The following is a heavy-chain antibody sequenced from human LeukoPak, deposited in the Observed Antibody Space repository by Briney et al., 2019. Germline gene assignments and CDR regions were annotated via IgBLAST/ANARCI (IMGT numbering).Heavy chain of an antibody. D-gene: IGHD3-16*02. J-gene: IGHJ4*02. Sequence: SETLSLTCTVSGGSISSSSYYWGWIRQPPGKGLEWIGSIYYSGSTYYNPSLKSRVTISVDTSKNQFSLKLSSVTAADTAVYYCARHEEMITFGGVIASYYFDYWGQGTLVAVSS. CDR1: GGSISSSSYY. CDR2: IYYSGST. CDR3: ARHEEMITFGGVIASYYFDY. V-gene: IGHV4-39*01.